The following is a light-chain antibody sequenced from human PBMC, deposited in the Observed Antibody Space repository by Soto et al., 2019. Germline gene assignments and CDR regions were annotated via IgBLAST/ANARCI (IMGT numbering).Light chain of an antibody. CDR2: EVS. J-gene: IGLJ3*02. Sequence: QSALTQPASVSGSPGQSITISCTGTSSDVGGYNYVSWYQQHPGKAPKLMIYEVSNRPSEVSNRFSGSKSGNTASLTISGLQAEDEGDYYCSSYTTDSTRVFGGGTKLTVL. CDR3: SSYTTDSTRV. V-gene: IGLV2-14*01. CDR1: SSDVGGYNY.